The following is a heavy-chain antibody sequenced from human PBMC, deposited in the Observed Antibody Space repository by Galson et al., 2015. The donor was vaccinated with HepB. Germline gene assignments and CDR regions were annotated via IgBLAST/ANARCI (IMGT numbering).Heavy chain of an antibody. D-gene: IGHD6-19*01. CDR3: ARDKQWTQWGYYFDY. CDR2: ISYDGSNK. J-gene: IGHJ4*02. Sequence: SLRLSCAASGFTFSSYAMHWVRQAPGKELEWVAVISYDGSNKYYADSVKGRFTISRDNSKNTLYLQMNSLRAEDTAVYYCARDKQWTQWGYYFDYWGQGTLVTVSS. CDR1: GFTFSSYA. V-gene: IGHV3-30-3*01.